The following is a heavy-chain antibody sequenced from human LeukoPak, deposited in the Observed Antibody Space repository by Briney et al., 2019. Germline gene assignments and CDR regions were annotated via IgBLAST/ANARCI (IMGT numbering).Heavy chain of an antibody. Sequence: PGESLRLSCAASEFTFTTYSMAWVRQAPGKGLEWVSSISSSATYRYYADSVKGRFTISRDNAKNSLYLQMNSLRAEDTAVYYCARDSEWELLGDYWGQGTLVTVSS. V-gene: IGHV3-21*01. D-gene: IGHD1-26*01. CDR1: EFTFTTYS. CDR3: ARDSEWELLGDY. CDR2: ISSSATYR. J-gene: IGHJ4*02.